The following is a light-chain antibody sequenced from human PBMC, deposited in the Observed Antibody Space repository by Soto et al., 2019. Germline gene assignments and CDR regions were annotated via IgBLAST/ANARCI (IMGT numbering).Light chain of an antibody. CDR3: QQYGGSPIT. CDR2: GAS. CDR1: QSISSTQ. V-gene: IGKV3-20*01. Sequence: ESVLPLSHDTLSFSPGERATVSCRVSQSISSTQLVWYQQKPGQAPTLLIFGASSRATGIPDRFSGSGSGTDFTLTISRLEPEDFALYYCQQYGGSPITFGQGTRLEI. J-gene: IGKJ5*01.